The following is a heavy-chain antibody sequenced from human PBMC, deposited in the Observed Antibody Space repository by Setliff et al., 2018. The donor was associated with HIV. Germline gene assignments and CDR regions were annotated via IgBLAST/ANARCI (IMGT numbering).Heavy chain of an antibody. J-gene: IGHJ4*02. Sequence: ASVKVSCKASGYTFTNYDINWVRQAPGQGLEWMGWISTYNGNANYAQKFQGRVTMTTHTSTTTAHMELRSLRSEDTAVYYCARDAGYSYGPTSRNFDQWGQGTLVTVSS. V-gene: IGHV1-18*01. CDR2: ISTYNGNA. D-gene: IGHD5-18*01. CDR3: ARDAGYSYGPTSRNFDQ. CDR1: GYTFTNYD.